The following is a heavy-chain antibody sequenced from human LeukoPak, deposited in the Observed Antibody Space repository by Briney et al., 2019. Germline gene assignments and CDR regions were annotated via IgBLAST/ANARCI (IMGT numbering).Heavy chain of an antibody. CDR1: GGPISSSSYY. CDR2: IYYSGST. V-gene: IGHV4-39*01. J-gene: IGHJ3*02. CDR3: ARPEWELRDAFDI. Sequence: PSETLSLTCTVSGGPISSSSYYWGWIRQPPGKGLEWIGSIYYSGSTYYNPSLKSRVTISVDTSKNQFSLKLSSVTAADTAVYYCARPEWELRDAFDIWGQGTMVTVSS. D-gene: IGHD1-26*01.